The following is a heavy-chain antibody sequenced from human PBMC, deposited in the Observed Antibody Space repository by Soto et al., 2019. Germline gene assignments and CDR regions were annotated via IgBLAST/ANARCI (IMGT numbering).Heavy chain of an antibody. D-gene: IGHD3-9*01. CDR2: IYYSGST. CDR1: GGSISSSSYY. V-gene: IGHV4-39*01. Sequence: SETLSLTCTVSGGSISSSSYYWGWIRQPPGKGLEWIGSIYYSGSTYYNPSLKSRVTISVDTSKNQFSLKLSSVTAADTAVYYCARHSYDILTGLFLLVSWFDPWGQGTLVTVSS. CDR3: ARHSYDILTGLFLLVSWFDP. J-gene: IGHJ5*02.